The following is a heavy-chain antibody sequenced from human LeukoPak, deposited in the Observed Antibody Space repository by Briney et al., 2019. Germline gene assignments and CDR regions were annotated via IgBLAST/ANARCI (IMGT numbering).Heavy chain of an antibody. J-gene: IGHJ4*02. V-gene: IGHV4-39*01. CDR2: IYYSGST. CDR3: ARGGLDYFDS. D-gene: IGHD6-19*01. CDR1: GGSVSRSSYY. Sequence: KSSETLSLTCTVSGGSVSRSSYYWGWIRQPPGKGLEWIGSIYYSGSTYYNPSLKSRVTISVDTSKNQFSLKLSSVTAADTAVYYCARGGLDYFDSWGQGTLVTVSS.